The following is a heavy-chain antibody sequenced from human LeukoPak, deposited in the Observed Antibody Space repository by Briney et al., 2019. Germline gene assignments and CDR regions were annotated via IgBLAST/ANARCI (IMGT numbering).Heavy chain of an antibody. J-gene: IGHJ4*02. V-gene: IGHV1-69*05. CDR1: GGTFSSYA. CDR3: ARGPRPAVTTIPSPIDY. CDR2: IIPIFGTA. Sequence: GASVKVSCKASGGTFSSYAISWVRQAPGQGLEWMGRIIPIFGTANYAQKFQGRVTITTDESTSTAYMELSSLRSEDTAVHYCARGPRPAVTTIPSPIDYWGQGTLVTVSS. D-gene: IGHD4-17*01.